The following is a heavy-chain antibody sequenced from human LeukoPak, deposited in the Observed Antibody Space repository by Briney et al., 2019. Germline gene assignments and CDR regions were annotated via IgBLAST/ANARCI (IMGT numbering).Heavy chain of an antibody. CDR2: IYTTGST. V-gene: IGHV4-4*07. J-gene: IGHJ4*02. Sequence: SETLSLTCTVSGGSISSYYWSWIRQPAGKGLEWIGRIYTTGSTNYNPSLKSRVNMSVDTSKNQFSLKLSSVTAADTAVYYCARRDCWSFKCYSFDFWGQGILVSVSS. D-gene: IGHD3-3*01. CDR1: GGSISSYY. CDR3: ARRDCWSFKCYSFDF.